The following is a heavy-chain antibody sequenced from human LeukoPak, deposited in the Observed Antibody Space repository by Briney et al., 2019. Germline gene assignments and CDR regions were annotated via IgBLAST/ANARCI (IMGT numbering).Heavy chain of an antibody. J-gene: IGHJ4*02. CDR3: ARGRGFGDPQRY. D-gene: IGHD3-10*01. Sequence: SETLSLTCTVSGGSISSGDYYWSWIRQPPGKGLEWIGYIYYSGSTNYNPSLKGRVTISVDTSKNQFSLKLSSVTAEDTAVYYCARGRGFGDPQRYWGQGTLVTVSS. CDR1: GGSISSGDYY. V-gene: IGHV4-61*08. CDR2: IYYSGST.